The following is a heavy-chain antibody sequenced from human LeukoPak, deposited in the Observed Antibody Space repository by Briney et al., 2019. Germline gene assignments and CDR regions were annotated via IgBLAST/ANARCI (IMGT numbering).Heavy chain of an antibody. CDR1: GYTFTSYG. J-gene: IGHJ4*02. Sequence: ASVKVSCKASGYTFTSYGISWVRQAPGQGLEWMGWISAYHGNTNYAQKLQGRVTMTTDTSTSTAYMELRSLRSDDTAVYYCARGVTYYYDSSGYYPDYWGQGTLVTVSS. CDR2: ISAYHGNT. V-gene: IGHV1-18*01. D-gene: IGHD3-22*01. CDR3: ARGVTYYYDSSGYYPDY.